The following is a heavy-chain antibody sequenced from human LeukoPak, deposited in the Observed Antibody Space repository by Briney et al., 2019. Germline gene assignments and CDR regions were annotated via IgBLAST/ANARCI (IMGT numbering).Heavy chain of an antibody. CDR1: GYTFTIYY. V-gene: IGHV1-2*02. Sequence: ASVKVSFEASGYTFTIYYMYWVRQAPGQGLEWMGWINPNSGGTNYAQTFQGRVTMTRDTSISTAYMELSRLRSDDTAVYYCARDHRFDRWGQGTLVTVYS. J-gene: IGHJ5*02. CDR2: INPNSGGT. CDR3: ARDHRFDR.